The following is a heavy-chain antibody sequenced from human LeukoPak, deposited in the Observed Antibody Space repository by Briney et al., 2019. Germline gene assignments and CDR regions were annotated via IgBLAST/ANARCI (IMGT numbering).Heavy chain of an antibody. Sequence: SETLSLTRTVSGGSISSGPYYWRWIRQPAGKGLEWIGRIYTSGSTNYNPSLKSRVTISLDTSKNQFSLKLSSVTAADTAVYYCARGGWFGEPPFDYWGQGTLVTVSS. V-gene: IGHV4-61*02. J-gene: IGHJ4*02. CDR1: GGSISSGPYY. D-gene: IGHD3-10*01. CDR2: IYTSGST. CDR3: ARGGWFGEPPFDY.